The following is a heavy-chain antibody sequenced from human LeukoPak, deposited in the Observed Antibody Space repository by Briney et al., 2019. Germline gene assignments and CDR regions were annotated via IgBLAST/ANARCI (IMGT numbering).Heavy chain of an antibody. J-gene: IGHJ4*02. CDR3: AREMATIMPHY. CDR2: ISYDGSNK. Sequence: GRSLRLSCAASGFTFSSYGMHWVRQAPGKGLEWVAVISYDGSNKYYADSVKGRFTISRDNSKNTLYLQMNSLRAEDTAVYYCAREMATIMPHYWGQGTLVTVSS. V-gene: IGHV3-30*03. CDR1: GFTFSSYG. D-gene: IGHD5-24*01.